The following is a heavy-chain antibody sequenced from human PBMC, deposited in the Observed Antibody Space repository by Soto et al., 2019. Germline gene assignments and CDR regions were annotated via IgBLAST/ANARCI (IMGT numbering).Heavy chain of an antibody. CDR2: TRNKANSYST. CDR1: GCTFSEHY. CDR3: ARIPFRHLYGLGRSHYTPWILDH. J-gene: IGHJ4*02. Sequence: GGSLSLSWAASGCTFSEHYINWIRQAPGTGLGWGGRTRNKANSYSTEYAAYVQSWFTISRDASKMSLYLHMNSLKNEDTAVYYCARIPFRHLYGLGRSHYTPWILDHGAQGTLATVSA. D-gene: IGHD3-3*01. V-gene: IGHV3-72*01.